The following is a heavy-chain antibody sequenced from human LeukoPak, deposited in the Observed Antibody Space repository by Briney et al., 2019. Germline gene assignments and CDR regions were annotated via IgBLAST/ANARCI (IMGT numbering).Heavy chain of an antibody. V-gene: IGHV1-58*02. J-gene: IGHJ4*02. D-gene: IGHD5-24*01. CDR1: GFTFTSSA. Sequence: ASVKVSCKASGFTFTSSAMQWVRQARGQRLEWIGWIVVGSGNTNYAQKFQERVTITRDMSTSTAYMELSSLRSEDTAVYYCARIDSGMANPHLIWGQGTLVTVSS. CDR2: IVVGSGNT. CDR3: ARIDSGMANPHLI.